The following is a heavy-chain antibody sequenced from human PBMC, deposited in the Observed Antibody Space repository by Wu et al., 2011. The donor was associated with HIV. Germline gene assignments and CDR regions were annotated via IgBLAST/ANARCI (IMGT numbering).Heavy chain of an antibody. V-gene: IGHV1-2*02. CDR3: ARDRGNWGLGIENDY. Sequence: QVQLVQSGAEVKKPGASVKVSCKASGYTFTGYYMHWVRQAPGQGLEWMGWINPNSGGTNYAQKFQGRVTMTRDTSISTVYMELSRLRSDDTAVYYCARDRGNWGLGIENDYWGQGTLVTVSS. D-gene: IGHD7-27*01. J-gene: IGHJ4*02. CDR1: GYTFTGYY. CDR2: INPNSGGT.